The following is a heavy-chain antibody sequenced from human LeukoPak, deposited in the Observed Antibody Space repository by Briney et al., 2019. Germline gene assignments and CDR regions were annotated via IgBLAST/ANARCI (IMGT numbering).Heavy chain of an antibody. D-gene: IGHD6-13*01. J-gene: IGHJ1*01. CDR1: GFTISNNY. CDR2: IYSGGST. Sequence: ETLTLTCTASGFTISNNYKNWFRQTPGQGMEWVSLIYSGGSTNYADSVKGRFTISRDNSKNTLYLQMSSLRVEDTAVYYCARDPPGIAASVSGGWGQGTLVTVSS. CDR3: ARDPPGIAASVSGG. V-gene: IGHV3-53*01.